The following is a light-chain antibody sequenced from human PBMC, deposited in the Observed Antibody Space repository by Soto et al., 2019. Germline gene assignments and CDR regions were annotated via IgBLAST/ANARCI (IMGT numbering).Light chain of an antibody. Sequence: EIVLTQSPGTLSLSPGERATLSCRASQSVRSRYLAWYHQKPGQAPRLLISGASTRATGIPDRFSGSGSGTDFTLTISSLEPEDFAVYYCQQYGNSRWTFGQGTKVEIK. CDR3: QQYGNSRWT. J-gene: IGKJ1*01. CDR2: GAS. CDR1: QSVRSRY. V-gene: IGKV3-20*01.